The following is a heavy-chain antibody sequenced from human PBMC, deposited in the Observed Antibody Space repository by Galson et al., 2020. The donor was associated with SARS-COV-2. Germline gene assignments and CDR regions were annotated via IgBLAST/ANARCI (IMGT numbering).Heavy chain of an antibody. CDR2: IDWDDDK. V-gene: IGHV2-70*01. CDR1: GFSLSTSGMC. CDR3: ERLPVEMATIVGFYYYYGMDV. J-gene: IGHJ6*02. D-gene: IGHD5-12*01. Sequence: SGPTLVKPTQTLTLTCTFSGFSLSTSGMCVSWIRQPPGKALEWLALIDWDDDKYYSTSLKTRLTISKDTSKNQVVLTMTNMDPVDTATYYCERLPVEMATIVGFYYYYGMDVWGQGTTVTVSS.